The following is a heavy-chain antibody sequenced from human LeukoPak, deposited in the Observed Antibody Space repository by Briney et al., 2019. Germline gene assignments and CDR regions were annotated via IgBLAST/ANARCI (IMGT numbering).Heavy chain of an antibody. J-gene: IGHJ4*02. CDR2: ISAYNGNT. Sequence: ASVKVSCKVSGYTLTELSMHWVRQAPGQGLEWMGWISAYNGNTNYAQKLQGRVTMTTDTSTSTAYMELRSLRSEDTAVYYCASPDYGGNSVFDYWGQGTLVTVSS. CDR1: GYTLTELS. D-gene: IGHD4-23*01. CDR3: ASPDYGGNSVFDY. V-gene: IGHV1-18*01.